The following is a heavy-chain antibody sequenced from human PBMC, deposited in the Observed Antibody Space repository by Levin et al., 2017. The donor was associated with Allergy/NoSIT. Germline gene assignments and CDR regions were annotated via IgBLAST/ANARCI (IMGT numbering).Heavy chain of an antibody. V-gene: IGHV3-30*18. CDR1: GFIFSSYG. J-gene: IGHJ3*01. CDR3: AKEATMKVGHSFDL. Sequence: GGSLRLSCAASGFIFSSYGMQWVRQAPGKGLEWVAVISYDGRNKYYADSVKGRFTISRDNSKSTLYLQMNSLRVEDTAVFFCAKEATMKVGHSFDLWGQGTMVSVSS. D-gene: IGHD3-22*01. CDR2: ISYDGRNK.